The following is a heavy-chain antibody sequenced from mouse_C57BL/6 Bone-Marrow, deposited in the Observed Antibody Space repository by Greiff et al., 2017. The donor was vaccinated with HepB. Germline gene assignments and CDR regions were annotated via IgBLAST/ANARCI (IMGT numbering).Heavy chain of an antibody. V-gene: IGHV1-26*01. D-gene: IGHD2-4*01. CDR2: INPNNGGT. CDR3: ARSPYDYDVEGVDY. CDR1: GYTFTDYY. J-gene: IGHJ4*01. Sequence: VQLQQSGPELVKPGASVKISCKASGYTFTDYYMNWVKQSHGKSLEWIGDINPNNGGTSYNQKFKGKATLTVDKSSSTAYMELRSLTSEDSAVYYCARSPYDYDVEGVDYWGQGTSVTVSS.